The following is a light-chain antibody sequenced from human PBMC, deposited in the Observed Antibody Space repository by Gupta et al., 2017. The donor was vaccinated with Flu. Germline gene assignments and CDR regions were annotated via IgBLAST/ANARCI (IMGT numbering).Light chain of an antibody. V-gene: IGLV2-14*03. CDR2: DVS. CDR3: SSYRSSSAIALA. CDR1: SSDVGGFNY. Sequence: QPASVSGSPGQSNTISCTGTSSDVGGFNYVSWYQQHPGKAPKLMIYDVSNRPSGVSNRFSGSKSGITASLTISGLQAEDEAAYYCSSYRSSSAIALAFGGGTKLTVL. J-gene: IGLJ2*01.